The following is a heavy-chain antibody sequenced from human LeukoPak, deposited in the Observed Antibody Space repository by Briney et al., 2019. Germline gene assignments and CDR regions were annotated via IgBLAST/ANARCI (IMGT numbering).Heavy chain of an antibody. D-gene: IGHD2-15*01. Sequence: SETLSLTCTVSGGSISSSSHYWGWIRQPPGKGLEWIGSIHYSGSTYYNPSRKSRVTISVDTSKNQFSLKLSSVTAADTAVYYCATLVGYCSAVSCNDFWGQGTLVTVSS. CDR1: GGSISSSSHY. V-gene: IGHV4-39*07. CDR2: IHYSGST. J-gene: IGHJ4*02. CDR3: ATLVGYCSAVSCNDF.